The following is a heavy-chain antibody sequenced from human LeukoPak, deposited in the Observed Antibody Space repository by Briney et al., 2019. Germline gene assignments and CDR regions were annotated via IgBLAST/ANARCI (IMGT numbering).Heavy chain of an antibody. J-gene: IGHJ4*02. CDR3: ARQYTHWNSFAR. D-gene: IGHD1-7*01. CDR1: GGSISSGDYY. Sequence: SQTLSLTCTVSGGSISSGDYYWSWIRQPPGKWLEWIGRIYYSGSTYYNPSLKSRVTISVDTSKNQFSRKLSALTAADTAVYYCARQYTHWNSFARRGQGTVVTVSS. V-gene: IGHV4-39*01. CDR2: IYYSGST.